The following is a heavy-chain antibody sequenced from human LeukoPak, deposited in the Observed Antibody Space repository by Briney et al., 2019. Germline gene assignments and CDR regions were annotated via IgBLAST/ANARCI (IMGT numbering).Heavy chain of an antibody. J-gene: IGHJ4*02. Sequence: ASVKVSCKASGYTFTSYDINWVRQATGQGLEWMGWMNPNSGNTGYAQKFQGRVTITRNTSISTAHMELSSLRSEDTAVYYCARRIAASGTPLGYWGQGTLPTVSS. CDR1: GYTFTSYD. CDR3: ARRIAASGTPLGY. V-gene: IGHV1-8*03. D-gene: IGHD6-6*01. CDR2: MNPNSGNT.